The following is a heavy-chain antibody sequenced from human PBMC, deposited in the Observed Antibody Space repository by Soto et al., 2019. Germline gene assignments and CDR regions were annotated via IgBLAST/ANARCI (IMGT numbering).Heavy chain of an antibody. J-gene: IGHJ6*02. CDR3: ARELTGDPGYYGMDV. CDR1: GFTFSSYS. D-gene: IGHD7-27*01. Sequence: GGSLRLSCAASGFTFSSYSMNWVRQAPGKGLEWVSSISSSSSYIYYADSVKGRFTISRDNAKNSLYLQMNSLRAEDTAVYYCARELTGDPGYYGMDVWGQGTTVTVSS. V-gene: IGHV3-21*01. CDR2: ISSSSSYI.